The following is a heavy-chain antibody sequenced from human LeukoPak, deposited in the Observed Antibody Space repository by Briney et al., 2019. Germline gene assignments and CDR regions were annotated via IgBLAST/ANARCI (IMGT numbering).Heavy chain of an antibody. D-gene: IGHD5-12*01. Sequence: ASVKVSCKASGYTFTSYGISWVRQAPGQGLEWMGWISAYNGNTNYAQKLQGRVTMTTDTSASTAYMELSSLRSEDTAVYYCARSPYRGYSGYDAQGDWFDPWGQGTLVTVSS. CDR2: ISAYNGNT. CDR3: ARSPYRGYSGYDAQGDWFDP. J-gene: IGHJ5*02. CDR1: GYTFTSYG. V-gene: IGHV1-18*01.